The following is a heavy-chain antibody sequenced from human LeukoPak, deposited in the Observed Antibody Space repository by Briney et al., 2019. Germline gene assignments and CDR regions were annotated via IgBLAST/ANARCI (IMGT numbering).Heavy chain of an antibody. CDR1: GGSISTSSYS. J-gene: IGHJ5*02. V-gene: IGHV4-39*07. CDR2: INHSGST. CDR3: ARVRRPGMITMVRGALYNWFDP. D-gene: IGHD3-10*01. Sequence: SETLSLTCTVSGGSISTSSYSWGWIRQPPGKGLEWIGEINHSGSTNYNPSLKSRVTISVDTSKNQFSLKLSSVTAADTAVYYCARVRRPGMITMVRGALYNWFDPWGQGTLVTVSS.